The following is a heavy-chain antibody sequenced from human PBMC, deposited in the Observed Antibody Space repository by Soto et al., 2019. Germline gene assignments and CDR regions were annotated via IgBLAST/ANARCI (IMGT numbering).Heavy chain of an antibody. D-gene: IGHD3-10*01. CDR3: ARVGVGVWFGELSSLFDY. CDR1: GYTFTSYY. V-gene: IGHV1-46*03. J-gene: IGHJ4*02. CDR2: INPSGGST. Sequence: GASVKVSCKASGYTFTSYYMHCVRQAPGQGLEWMGIINPSGGSTSYAQKFQGRVTMTRDTSTSTVYMELGSLRSEDTAVYYCARVGVGVWFGELSSLFDYWGQGTLVTVSS.